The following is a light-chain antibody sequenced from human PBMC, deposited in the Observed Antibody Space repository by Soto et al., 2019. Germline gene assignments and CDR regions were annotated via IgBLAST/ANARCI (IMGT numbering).Light chain of an antibody. CDR1: SSDVGGYNY. CDR3: SSYTTSSTLV. CDR2: EVN. V-gene: IGLV2-14*01. Sequence: QSALTQPASVSGSPGQPITISCTGTSSDVGGYNYVSWYQQHTGKAPKLMIYEVNNRPAAVSNRFSGSKSGNTASLTISRLQADDEADYYCSSYTTSSTLVFGTGTKVTVL. J-gene: IGLJ1*01.